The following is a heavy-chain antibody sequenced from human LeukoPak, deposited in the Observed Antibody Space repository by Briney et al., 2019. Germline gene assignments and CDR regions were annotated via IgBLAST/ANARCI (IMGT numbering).Heavy chain of an antibody. J-gene: IGHJ5*02. Sequence: ASVKVSCKASGYTFTSYDINWVRQATEQGLEWMGWMNPNSGNTGYAQKFQGRVTMTRNTSISTAYMELSSLRSEDTAVYYCARVYSYYDFWSGSNWFDPWGQGTLVTVSS. CDR1: GYTFTSYD. CDR2: MNPNSGNT. V-gene: IGHV1-8*01. D-gene: IGHD3-3*01. CDR3: ARVYSYYDFWSGSNWFDP.